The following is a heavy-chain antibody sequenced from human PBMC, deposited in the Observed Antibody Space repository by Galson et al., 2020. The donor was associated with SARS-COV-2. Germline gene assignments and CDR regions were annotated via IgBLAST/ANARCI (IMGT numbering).Heavy chain of an antibody. D-gene: IGHD2-21*02. CDR1: GYTFTAHY. Sequence: ASVKVSCKASGYTFTAHYIHWLRQAPGQGLEWMGWNNPNSGGTNYTPKFQGRITMTRDTSISTAFMELKRLTSADTAVYYCARVPRWSVKPDYYYFDNWGQGTLVTVSS. J-gene: IGHJ4*02. CDR2: NNPNSGGT. V-gene: IGHV1-2*02. CDR3: ARVPRWSVKPDYYYFDN.